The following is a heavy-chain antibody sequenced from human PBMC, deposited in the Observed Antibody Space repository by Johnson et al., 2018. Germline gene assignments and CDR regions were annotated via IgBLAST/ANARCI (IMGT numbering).Heavy chain of an antibody. V-gene: IGHV3-7*01. Sequence: ERLVESGGGLVEPGGSLGLCCAVSGFNFNRYWMSWVRQAPGKGLEWVANINQDGNEKYYVASVRGRFTISRDIARNSLYLQMHSLRVEDTAVYYCARRYDSTGYYYRPGAFDIWGQGTTVTVSS. D-gene: IGHD3-22*01. CDR2: INQDGNEK. CDR1: GFNFNRYW. CDR3: ARRYDSTGYYYRPGAFDI. J-gene: IGHJ3*02.